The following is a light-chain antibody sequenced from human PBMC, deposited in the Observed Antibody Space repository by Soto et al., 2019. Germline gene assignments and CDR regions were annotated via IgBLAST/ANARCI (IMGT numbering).Light chain of an antibody. J-gene: IGLJ1*01. V-gene: IGLV1-40*01. CDR3: QSYDSSLSGYV. Sequence: QSVLPQPPSVSEAPGQRVTISCTGSSSNIGAGYEAHWYQQVPGTAPKLLIYENNNRPSGVPDRFSGSKSGTSASLAITGLQAEDGAEYYCQSYDSSLSGYVFGTGTKLTVL. CDR2: ENN. CDR1: SSNIGAGYE.